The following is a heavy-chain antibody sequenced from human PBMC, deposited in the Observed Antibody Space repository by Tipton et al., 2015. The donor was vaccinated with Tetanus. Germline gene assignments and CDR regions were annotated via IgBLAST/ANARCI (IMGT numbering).Heavy chain of an antibody. CDR3: ARRGDYVFYYESSGYLWGAAFDI. CDR2: IYYSGNS. J-gene: IGHJ3*02. D-gene: IGHD3-22*01. CDR1: GGSFRSGDHY. V-gene: IGHV4-30-4*01. Sequence: TLSLTCTVSGGSFRSGDHYWSWIRQPPGKGLEWIGYIYYSGNSDYNPSLKSRVTLSVDTSKNQFSLKLNSVTAADTAVYYCARRGDYVFYYESSGYLWGAAFDIWGQGTMVSVSA.